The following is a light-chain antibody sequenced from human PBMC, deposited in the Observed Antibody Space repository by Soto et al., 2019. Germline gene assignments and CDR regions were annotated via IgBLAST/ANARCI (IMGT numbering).Light chain of an antibody. CDR1: SSDVGSYNL. J-gene: IGLJ1*01. V-gene: IGLV2-23*03. CDR3: CSYAGSSTFPYV. CDR2: EGT. Sequence: QSALTQSASVSGSPGQSITISCTGTSSDVGSYNLVSWYQQHPGKAPKLMIYEGTKRPSGVSNRFSGSKSGNTASLTISGLQAEDEADYYCCSYAGSSTFPYVFGTGTKVTVL.